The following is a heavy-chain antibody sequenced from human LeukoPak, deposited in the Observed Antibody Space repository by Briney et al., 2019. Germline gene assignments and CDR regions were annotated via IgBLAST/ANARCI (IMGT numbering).Heavy chain of an antibody. CDR3: AKDTHYYYLDV. D-gene: IGHD2-15*01. CDR1: GFSVRDYA. Sequence: GGSLRLSCAASGFSVRDYAMHWVRQAPGKGLEWVAVMSYEETYKNNAEAVKGRFTISRDDSKNTLFLQMSSLRPEDTAVYYCAKDTHYYYLDVWGKGTTVTVSS. J-gene: IGHJ6*03. CDR2: MSYEETYK. V-gene: IGHV3-30*18.